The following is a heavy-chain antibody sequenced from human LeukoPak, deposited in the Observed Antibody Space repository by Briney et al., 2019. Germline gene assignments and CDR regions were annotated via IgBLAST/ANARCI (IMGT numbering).Heavy chain of an antibody. V-gene: IGHV1-2*07. J-gene: IGHJ5*02. CDR1: GYTFTSYY. CDR2: INPHSGDT. D-gene: IGHD5-18*01. Sequence: ASVKVSCKASGYTFTSYYMHWVRQAPGQGLEWMGWINPHSGDTNYAHKFQGRVTMTRDTSISIAYMELSSLKSDDTAVYYCAREGGSSYGYAYHWGQGTLVTVSS. CDR3: AREGGSSYGYAYH.